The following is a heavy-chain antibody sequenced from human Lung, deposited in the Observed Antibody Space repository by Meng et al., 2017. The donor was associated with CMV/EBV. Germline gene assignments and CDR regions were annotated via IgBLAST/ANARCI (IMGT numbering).Heavy chain of an antibody. Sequence: GGSLRLXCAVSRFIVSDNYIGWVRQAPGTGLECVSVIYNEGRTFYVDSVKGRFTISRDNSKNTVYLQMSSLRTDDTAVYFCAKLSDPEWLPFAMDVWGQGXTVTVSS. CDR1: RFIVSDNY. D-gene: IGHD3-3*01. V-gene: IGHV3-66*02. J-gene: IGHJ6*02. CDR3: AKLSDPEWLPFAMDV. CDR2: IYNEGRT.